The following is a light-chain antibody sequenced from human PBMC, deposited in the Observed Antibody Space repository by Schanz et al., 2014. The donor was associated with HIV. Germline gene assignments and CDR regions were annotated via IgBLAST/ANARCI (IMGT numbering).Light chain of an antibody. CDR2: EVD. Sequence: QSALTQPASVSGSPGQSITISCTGTTSDVGSYNLVSWYHQIPGNAPKLIIFEVDQRPSDISYRFSASKSGNTASLTISGLQAEDEADYYCCSYTGSGTLVFGGGTKLTVL. CDR3: CSYTGSGTLV. CDR1: TSDVGSYNL. V-gene: IGLV2-23*02. J-gene: IGLJ2*01.